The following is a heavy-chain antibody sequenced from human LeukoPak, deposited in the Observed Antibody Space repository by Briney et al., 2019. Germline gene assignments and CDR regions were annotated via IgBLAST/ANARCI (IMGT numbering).Heavy chain of an antibody. CDR1: GGSLSSSSYY. CDR3: TNWEIYGSGSF. CDR2: VYYSGST. Sequence: SETLSLTCTVSGGSLSSSSYYWGWIRQPPGKGLEWIGSVYYSGSTYYNPSLKSRVTISVNTSKNQFSLKLSSVTAADTAVYYCTNWEIYGSGSFWGQGTQVTVPS. V-gene: IGHV4-39*07. D-gene: IGHD3-10*01. J-gene: IGHJ4*02.